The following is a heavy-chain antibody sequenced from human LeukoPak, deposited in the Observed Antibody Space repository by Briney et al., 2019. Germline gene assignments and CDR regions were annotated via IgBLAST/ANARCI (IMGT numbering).Heavy chain of an antibody. V-gene: IGHV1-69*13. CDR3: ARGAVGGYSGYDPDREGYYFDY. CDR1: GGTFSSYA. CDR2: IIPIFCTA. Sequence: SVKVSCKASGGTFSSYAISWVRQAPGQGLEWMGGIIPIFCTANYAQKFQGRVTITADESTSTAHMELSSLRSEDTAVYYCARGAVGGYSGYDPDREGYYFDYWGQGTLVTVSS. J-gene: IGHJ4*02. D-gene: IGHD5-12*01.